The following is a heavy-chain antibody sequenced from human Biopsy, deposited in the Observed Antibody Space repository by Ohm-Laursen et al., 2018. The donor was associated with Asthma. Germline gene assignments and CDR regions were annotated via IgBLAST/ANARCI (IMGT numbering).Heavy chain of an antibody. J-gene: IGHJ6*02. CDR2: ISVYNGNT. V-gene: IGHV1-18*01. D-gene: IGHD3-10*01. CDR3: ARAVDYSHYYGIDV. CDR1: GYTFNSAG. Sequence: DSVKVSCKTSGYTFNSAGITWVRQAPGQGLEWMGWISVYNGNTKVAQKLQDRVTMITDTSTSTAYIELRSLRSDDTAVYFCARAVDYSHYYGIDVWGQGTTVTVS.